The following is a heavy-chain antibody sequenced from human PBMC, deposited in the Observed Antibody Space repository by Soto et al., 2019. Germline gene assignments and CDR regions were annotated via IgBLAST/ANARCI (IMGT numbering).Heavy chain of an antibody. J-gene: IGHJ4*02. CDR1: GGSISSSSYY. V-gene: IGHV4-39*01. Sequence: QLQLQESGPGLVKPSETLSLTCTVSGGSISSSSYYWGWIRQPPGKGLEWIGSIYYSGSTYYNPSLKIRVTLSVERSKSQFSLKLSYVPAADTAVYYVARHVLTPVAGTDYWGQGTLVTVS. D-gene: IGHD6-19*01. CDR3: ARHVLTPVAGTDY. CDR2: IYYSGST.